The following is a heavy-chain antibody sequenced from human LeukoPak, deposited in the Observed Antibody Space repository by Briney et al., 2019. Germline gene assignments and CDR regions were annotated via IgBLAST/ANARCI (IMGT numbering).Heavy chain of an antibody. Sequence: KPSETLSLTCTVSGYSISSGYYWGWIRQPPGKGLEWIGSIYHSGNTYYNPSLKSRVTISVDTSKNQFSLKLSSVTAADTAVYYCARGEGRVVRGVITYWGQGTLVTVSS. CDR3: ARGEGRVVRGVITY. CDR1: GYSISSGYY. CDR2: IYHSGNT. V-gene: IGHV4-38-2*02. J-gene: IGHJ4*02. D-gene: IGHD3-10*01.